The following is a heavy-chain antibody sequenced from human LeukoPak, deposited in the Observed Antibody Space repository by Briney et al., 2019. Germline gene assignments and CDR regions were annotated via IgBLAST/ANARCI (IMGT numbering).Heavy chain of an antibody. CDR1: GGSISSSSYY. CDR3: ARWEPTGLNFDY. CDR2: IYYSGSA. D-gene: IGHD1-26*01. J-gene: IGHJ4*02. V-gene: IGHV4-39*07. Sequence: SETLSLTCTVSGGSISSSSYYWGWIRQPPGKGLEWIGSIYYSGSAYYNPSLKSRVTISVDTSKNQFSLKLSSVTAADTAVYYCARWEPTGLNFDYWGQGTLVTVSS.